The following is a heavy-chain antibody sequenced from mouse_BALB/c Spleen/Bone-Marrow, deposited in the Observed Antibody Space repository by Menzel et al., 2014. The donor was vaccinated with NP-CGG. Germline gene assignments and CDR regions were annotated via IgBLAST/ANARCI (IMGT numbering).Heavy chain of an antibody. V-gene: IGHV1-18*01. D-gene: IGHD1-1*01. Sequence: DVQLQESGPELVKPGASVKIPCKASGYTFTDYNMDWVKQSHGKSPEWIGDINPNNGGTIYNQKFKGKATLTVDKSSSTAYMELRSLTSEDTAVYYCARGHYYGSRNWYFDVWGAGTTVTVSS. CDR2: INPNNGGT. CDR3: ARGHYYGSRNWYFDV. J-gene: IGHJ1*01. CDR1: GYTFTDYN.